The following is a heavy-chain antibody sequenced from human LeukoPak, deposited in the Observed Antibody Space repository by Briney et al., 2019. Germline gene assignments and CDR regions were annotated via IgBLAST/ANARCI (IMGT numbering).Heavy chain of an antibody. J-gene: IGHJ4*02. V-gene: IGHV4-59*01. CDR3: ARVGIHAQDDY. Sequence: SETLSLTCTVSGDSISTYYWSWIRQPPGKGLEWIAYIDYRGSTTYNPSLRSRVTISVDTSKNQFSLKLSSVTAADTAVYYCARVGIHAQDDYWGQGTLVTVSS. CDR2: IDYRGST. D-gene: IGHD7-27*01. CDR1: GDSISTYY.